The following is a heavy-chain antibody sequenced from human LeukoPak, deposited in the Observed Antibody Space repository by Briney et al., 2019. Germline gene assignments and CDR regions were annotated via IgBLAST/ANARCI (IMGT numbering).Heavy chain of an antibody. J-gene: IGHJ5*02. D-gene: IGHD3-10*01. Sequence: PSETLSLTCTVSGGSISSSSYYWGWIRQPPGKGLEWIGSIYYSGSTYYNPSLKSRVTISVDTSKNQFSLKLSSVTAADTAVYYCATTDLGGSGSYPWGQGTLVTVSS. V-gene: IGHV4-39*07. CDR1: GGSISSSSYY. CDR3: ATTDLGGSGSYP. CDR2: IYYSGST.